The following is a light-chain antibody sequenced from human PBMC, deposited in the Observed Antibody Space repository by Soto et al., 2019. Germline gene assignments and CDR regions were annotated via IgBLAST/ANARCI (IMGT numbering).Light chain of an antibody. Sequence: QSVLTQPASVSGSPGQSITISGTGTSSDVGGYNYVSWYQQHPGKAPKVMIYEVSNRPSGVSNRFSASKSGNTASLTISGLQVEDEADYYCSSFTSSGTRVFGTGTKLTVL. CDR3: SSFTSSGTRV. J-gene: IGLJ1*01. CDR2: EVS. V-gene: IGLV2-14*01. CDR1: SSDVGGYNY.